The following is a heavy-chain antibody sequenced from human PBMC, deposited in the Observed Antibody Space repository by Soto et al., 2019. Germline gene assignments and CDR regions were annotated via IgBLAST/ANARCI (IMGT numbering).Heavy chain of an antibody. D-gene: IGHD1-26*01. Sequence: QVQLVESGGGVVRPGRSLRLSCVASGFSFSDYGMHWVRQTPGKGLEWVAAISHHELRKYYADSVKGRFTISRDNSKKTVYLQLNSLRAEDTAVYYCAKDWVGGSNRYYFEYWGLGTLDTVSS. CDR1: GFSFSDYG. CDR3: AKDWVGGSNRYYFEY. J-gene: IGHJ4*02. V-gene: IGHV3-30*18. CDR2: ISHHELRK.